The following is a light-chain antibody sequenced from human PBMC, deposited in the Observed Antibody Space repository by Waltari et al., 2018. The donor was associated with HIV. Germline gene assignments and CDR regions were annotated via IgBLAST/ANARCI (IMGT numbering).Light chain of an antibody. Sequence: SYVLAQPPSVSVAPGKTARITCGGNNIGSKSVHWYQQKPGQAPVVVIYYDSDRPSGIPERFSGSNSGNTATLTIRVEAGNEADYDCQVWDSSSDAYVFGTGTKVTVL. CDR1: NIGSKS. CDR3: QVWDSSSDAYV. CDR2: YDS. J-gene: IGLJ1*01. V-gene: IGLV3-21*04.